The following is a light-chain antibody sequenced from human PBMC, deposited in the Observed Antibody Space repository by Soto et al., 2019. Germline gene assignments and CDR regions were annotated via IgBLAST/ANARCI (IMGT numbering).Light chain of an antibody. J-gene: IGKJ5*01. Sequence: EIVMTQSPSTLSVSPGERVTLSCRARQSVGSNLAWYQQTPGQAPRVVIYDASTRATVIPARFSGSGSGTDFTLTISRLEPEDFAVYCCQQYGSSPITFGQGTRLEI. CDR2: DAS. V-gene: IGKV3-20*01. CDR3: QQYGSSPIT. CDR1: QSVGSN.